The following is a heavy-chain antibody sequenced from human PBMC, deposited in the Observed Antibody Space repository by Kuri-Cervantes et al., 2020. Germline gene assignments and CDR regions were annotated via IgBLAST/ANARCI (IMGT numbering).Heavy chain of an antibody. CDR3: ARGGKGMAYFDY. V-gene: IGHV3-7*01. D-gene: IGHD1-14*01. Sequence: GESLKISCDASGFTFPEYWMAWVRQAPGKGLEWVAIMLKDGSEKYYVDSVRGRFTISRDNAKKSLYLQMNSLRAEDTAVYYCARGGKGMAYFDYWGQGTLVTVSS. J-gene: IGHJ4*02. CDR2: MLKDGSEK. CDR1: GFTFPEYW.